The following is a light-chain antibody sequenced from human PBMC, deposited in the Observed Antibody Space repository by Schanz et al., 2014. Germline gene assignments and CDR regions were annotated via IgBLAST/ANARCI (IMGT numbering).Light chain of an antibody. V-gene: IGKV3-20*01. CDR1: QRVDSSY. CDR3: HQYINSPFT. CDR2: GTS. Sequence: PGERATLSCRASQRVDSSYLAWHQQKPGQAPRLLIYGTSIRATGIPDRFSGSGSGTDFTLTISRLEPEDFAVYYCHQYINSPFTFGPGTKLDLK. J-gene: IGKJ3*01.